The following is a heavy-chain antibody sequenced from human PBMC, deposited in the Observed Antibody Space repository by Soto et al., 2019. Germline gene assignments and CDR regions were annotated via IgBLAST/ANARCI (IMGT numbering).Heavy chain of an antibody. V-gene: IGHV4-34*01. Sequence: SETLSLTCAVYGGSFSGYYWSWIRQPPGKGLEWIGEINHSGSTNYNPSLKSRVTISVDTSKNQFSLKLSSVTAADTAVYYCARGRGYCSSTSCYGGGYYYYMDVWGKGTTVTVSS. D-gene: IGHD2-2*01. J-gene: IGHJ6*03. CDR1: GGSFSGYY. CDR3: ARGRGYCSSTSCYGGGYYYYMDV. CDR2: INHSGST.